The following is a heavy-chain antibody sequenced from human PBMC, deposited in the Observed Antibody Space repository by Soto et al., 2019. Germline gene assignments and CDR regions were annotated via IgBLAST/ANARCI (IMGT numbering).Heavy chain of an antibody. J-gene: IGHJ3*02. D-gene: IGHD3-22*01. V-gene: IGHV3-11*04. Sequence: GGSLRLSCAASGFTFSDYDMSWIRQAPGQGLEWVSYISSGGSTVYYAASVKGRFTISRDNAENSLYLQMNSLRAEDTAVYYCARGGDYYDSSGYYLSPYAFDIWGQGTMVTVSS. CDR3: ARGGDYYDSSGYYLSPYAFDI. CDR1: GFTFSDYD. CDR2: ISSGGSTV.